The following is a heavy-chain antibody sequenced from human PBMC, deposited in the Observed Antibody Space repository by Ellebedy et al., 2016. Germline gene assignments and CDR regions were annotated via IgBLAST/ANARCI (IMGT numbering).Heavy chain of an antibody. CDR1: GGSFSGYY. V-gene: IGHV4-34*01. J-gene: IGHJ4*02. D-gene: IGHD1-26*01. CDR2: INHSGST. Sequence: SQTLSLTXXVYGGSFSGYYWSWIRQPPGKGLEWIGEINHSGSTNYNPSLKSRVTISVDTSKNQFSLKLSSVTAADTAVYYCARGRPKYSGSYLDYWGQGTLVTVSS. CDR3: ARGRPKYSGSYLDY.